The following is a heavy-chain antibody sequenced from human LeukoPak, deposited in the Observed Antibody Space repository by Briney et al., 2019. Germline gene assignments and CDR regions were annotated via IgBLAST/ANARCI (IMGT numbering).Heavy chain of an antibody. CDR3: ARDRYDFWSGGEYYFDY. Sequence: SETLSLTCTVSGGSISSYYWSWIRQPPGKGLEWIGYIYYSGSTNYNPSLKSRVTISVDTSKNQFSLKLSSVTAADTAVYYCARDRYDFWSGGEYYFDYWGQGTLVTVSS. CDR2: IYYSGST. D-gene: IGHD3-3*01. CDR1: GGSISSYY. J-gene: IGHJ4*02. V-gene: IGHV4-59*12.